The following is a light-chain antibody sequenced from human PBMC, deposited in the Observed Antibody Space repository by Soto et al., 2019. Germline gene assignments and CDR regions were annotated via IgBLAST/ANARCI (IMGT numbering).Light chain of an antibody. V-gene: IGKV3-15*01. CDR2: AAS. CDR3: QQYYNWPPLT. J-gene: IGKJ4*01. CDR1: QSVGSN. Sequence: EVVMKQSPATLSVSPGERATLSCRARQSVGSNLAWYQQKPGQAPRLLIYAASTRATGIPARFSGSGSGTEFTLTISSLQSEDFAVYYCQQYYNWPPLTFGGGTEVEIK.